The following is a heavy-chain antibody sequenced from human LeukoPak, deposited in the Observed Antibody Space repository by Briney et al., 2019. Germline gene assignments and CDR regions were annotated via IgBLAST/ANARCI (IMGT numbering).Heavy chain of an antibody. V-gene: IGHV1-24*01. J-gene: IGHJ3*02. CDR3: ATLMYGLQFREAFDI. CDR1: GYTLTELS. CDR2: FDPEDGET. Sequence: ASVKVSCEVSGYTLTELSMHWVRQAPGKGLEWMGGFDPEDGETIYAQKFQGRVTMTEDTSTDTAYMELSSLRSEDTAVYYCATLMYGLQFREAFDIWGQGTMVTVSS. D-gene: IGHD5-24*01.